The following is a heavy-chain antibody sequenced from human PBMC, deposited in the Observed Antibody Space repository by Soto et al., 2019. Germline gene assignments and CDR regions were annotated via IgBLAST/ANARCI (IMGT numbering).Heavy chain of an antibody. J-gene: IGHJ6*03. Sequence: QVQLVQSGAEVKKPGASVKDSCEASGFSFTSYDFNWVRQATGQGLEWMGWMNPNSGNTGYAQKFQGRVTMTRNTSIRTAYMELSGLRSEDTAVYYCARAEWFYYYMDVWGKGTTVTVSS. CDR1: GFSFTSYD. V-gene: IGHV1-8*01. CDR3: ARAEWFYYYMDV. CDR2: MNPNSGNT. D-gene: IGHD3-3*01.